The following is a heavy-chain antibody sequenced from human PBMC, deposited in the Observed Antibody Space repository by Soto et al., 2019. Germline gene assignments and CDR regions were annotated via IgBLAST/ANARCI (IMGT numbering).Heavy chain of an antibody. Sequence: SETLSLTCSVSGGSIRSGSYYWSWIRQYPGKALEWIGYISHNGNTHYNPSLESRVSMSVDMSKNQFSLKVTSVTAADTAVYYCARNGCSSNTCYTSEAPYYSMGVWGQGTTVTVYS. CDR1: GGSIRSGSYY. CDR3: ARNGCSSNTCYTSEAPYYSMGV. CDR2: ISHNGNT. D-gene: IGHD2-2*02. J-gene: IGHJ6*02. V-gene: IGHV4-31*03.